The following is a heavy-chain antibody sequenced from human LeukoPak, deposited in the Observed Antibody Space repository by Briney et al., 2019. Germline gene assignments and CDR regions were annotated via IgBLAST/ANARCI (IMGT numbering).Heavy chain of an antibody. D-gene: IGHD2-21*02. CDR2: IYYTGAI. J-gene: IGHJ6*03. CDR3: ARNGFRTPCGIDCYSDYMDV. V-gene: IGHV4-59*02. CDR1: GGSVSGDS. Sequence: PSETLSLTCTVSGGSVSGDSWTWIRQPAGKGLEWIGYIYYTGAINYNPSLKSRVVMSVDPPKNQFSLRVTSVTAADTAVYFCARNGFRTPCGIDCYSDYMDVWGKGAAVTVSS.